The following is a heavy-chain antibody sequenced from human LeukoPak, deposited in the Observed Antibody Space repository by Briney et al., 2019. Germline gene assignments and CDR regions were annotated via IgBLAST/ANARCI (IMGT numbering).Heavy chain of an antibody. J-gene: IGHJ4*02. CDR3: ARDGGYSSSWYVGN. Sequence: SQTLSLTCTVSGGSISSGSYYWSWIRQPAGKGLEWIGRIYTSGSTNYNPSLKSRVTISVDTSKNQFSLKLSSVTAADTAVYYCARDGGYSSSWYVGNWGQGPLVTVSS. CDR2: IYTSGST. D-gene: IGHD6-13*01. CDR1: GGSISSGSYY. V-gene: IGHV4-61*02.